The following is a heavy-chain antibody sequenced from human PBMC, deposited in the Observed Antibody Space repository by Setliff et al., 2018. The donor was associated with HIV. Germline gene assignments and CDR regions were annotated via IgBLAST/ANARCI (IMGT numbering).Heavy chain of an antibody. J-gene: IGHJ6*04. V-gene: IGHV3-7*03. CDR2: TKYDGSES. CDR3: AREGAFLEWPRMDV. CDR1: GLTFNRYW. Sequence: PGGSLRLSCVASGLTFNRYWMSWVRQVPGKGLEWVSNTKYDGSESYYVDSVKGRFIASTDNAKNSLFLEMNSLRAEDTAVYYCAREGAFLEWPRMDVWGKGTTVTVSS. D-gene: IGHD3-3*01.